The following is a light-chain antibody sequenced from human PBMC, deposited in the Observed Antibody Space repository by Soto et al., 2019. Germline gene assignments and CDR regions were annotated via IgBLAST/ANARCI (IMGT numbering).Light chain of an antibody. CDR2: SNS. J-gene: IGLJ2*01. CDR1: SSNIGSNA. CDR3: AAWDDRLNGYVV. V-gene: IGLV1-44*01. Sequence: QSVLTQPPSASGTPGQGIIISCSGSSSNIGSNAVNWYQQLPGTAPRVLIYSNSQRPSGVPDRFSGSKSGTSASLAISGLLSEDEAVYYCAAWDDRLNGYVVFGGGTQLTVL.